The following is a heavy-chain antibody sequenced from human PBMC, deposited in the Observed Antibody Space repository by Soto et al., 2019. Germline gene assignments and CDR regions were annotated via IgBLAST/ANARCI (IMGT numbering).Heavy chain of an antibody. J-gene: IGHJ4*02. D-gene: IGHD6-25*01. CDR3: ARDLAAGDH. V-gene: IGHV1-46*01. CDR2: INPASGST. Sequence: QVQLVQSGAEVKKPGASVKLSCRTSGYTFTHYYIHWVRQAPGQGLECLAIINPASGSTNYAQDFLGRVTLTMDTSTTTVYMELSGLRAEDTAIFYWARDLAAGDHWGQGTLVTVSS. CDR1: GYTFTHYY.